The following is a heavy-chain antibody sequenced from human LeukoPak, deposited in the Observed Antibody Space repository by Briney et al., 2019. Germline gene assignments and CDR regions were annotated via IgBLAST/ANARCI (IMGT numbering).Heavy chain of an antibody. CDR1: GYTFTSYD. J-gene: IGHJ6*02. Sequence: ASVKVSCKASGYTFTSYDINWVRQATGQGLEWMGWVNPNSGNTGYAQKFQGRVTMTRNTSISTACMELSSLRSEDTAVYYCARVLNGDYAIYYYYGMDVWGQGTTVTVSS. D-gene: IGHD4-17*01. V-gene: IGHV1-8*01. CDR2: VNPNSGNT. CDR3: ARVLNGDYAIYYYYGMDV.